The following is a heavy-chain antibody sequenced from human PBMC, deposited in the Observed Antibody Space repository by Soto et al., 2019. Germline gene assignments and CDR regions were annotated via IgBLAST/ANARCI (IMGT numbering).Heavy chain of an antibody. D-gene: IGHD3-22*01. CDR3: ARHRYYDSSGSMPDYYYGMDV. CDR2: IYPGDSDT. V-gene: IGHV5-51*01. CDR1: GYSFTSYW. Sequence: PGESLKISCKGSGYSFTSYWIGWVRQMPGKGLEWMGIIYPGDSDTRYSPSLQGQVTISADKSISTAYLQWSSLKASDTAMYYCARHRYYDSSGSMPDYYYGMDVWGQGTTVTVSS. J-gene: IGHJ6*02.